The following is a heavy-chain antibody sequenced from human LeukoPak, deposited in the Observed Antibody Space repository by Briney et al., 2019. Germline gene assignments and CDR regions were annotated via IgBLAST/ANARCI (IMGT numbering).Heavy chain of an antibody. CDR2: IYHSGST. V-gene: IGHV4-38-2*02. CDR1: GYSISSGYY. CDR3: ARGERGWYLNYFDY. J-gene: IGHJ4*02. D-gene: IGHD6-19*01. Sequence: PSETLSLTCTVSGYSISSGYYWGWIRQPPGKGLEWIGSIYHSGSTYYNPSLKSRVTISVDTSKNQFSLKLSSVTAADTAVYYCARGERGWYLNYFDYWGQGTLVTVSS.